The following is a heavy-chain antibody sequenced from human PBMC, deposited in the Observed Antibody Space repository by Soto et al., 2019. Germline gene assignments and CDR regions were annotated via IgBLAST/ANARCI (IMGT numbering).Heavy chain of an antibody. D-gene: IGHD5-18*01. CDR3: STDLRGHSYRRYYFYGMDV. V-gene: IGHV1-24*01. CDR1: GYSLTDLS. CDR2: FDPEDGET. Sequence: ASVKVSCKVSGYSLTDLSMHWVRQAPGKGLEWMGGFDPEDGETIYAQKFQGRVTMTEDTSTDTASMELSSLRSEDSAVYYCSTDLRGHSYRRYYFYGMDVWGQGTTVTVSS. J-gene: IGHJ6*02.